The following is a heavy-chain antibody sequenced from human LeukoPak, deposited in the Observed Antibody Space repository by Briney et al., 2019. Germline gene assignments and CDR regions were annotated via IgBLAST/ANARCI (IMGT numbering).Heavy chain of an antibody. J-gene: IGHJ3*02. D-gene: IGHD3-10*01. CDR2: IFYSGST. V-gene: IGHV4-59*01. CDR1: GGSISRYY. Sequence: PSESLSLTCTVSGGSISRYYWSWIRQPPGKGLEWVGYIFYSGSTNYNPSLKSRVTISLDTSKNQFTLKLSSVTAADTAVYYCASSRITLVRGIIGNDVFDIWGQGTMVTVSS. CDR3: ASSRITLVRGIIGNDVFDI.